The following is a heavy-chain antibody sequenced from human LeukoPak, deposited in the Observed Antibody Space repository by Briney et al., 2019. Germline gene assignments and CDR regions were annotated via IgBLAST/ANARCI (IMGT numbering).Heavy chain of an antibody. Sequence: SVKVSCKASGYTFTSYAISWVRQAPGQGLEWMGGIIPIFGTANYAQKFQGRVTITADESTSTAYMELSSLRSEDTAVYYCARVVDCSSTSCYTGSDYWGQGTLVTVSS. CDR2: IIPIFGTA. J-gene: IGHJ4*02. V-gene: IGHV1-69*13. D-gene: IGHD2-2*02. CDR3: ARVVDCSSTSCYTGSDY. CDR1: GYTFTSYA.